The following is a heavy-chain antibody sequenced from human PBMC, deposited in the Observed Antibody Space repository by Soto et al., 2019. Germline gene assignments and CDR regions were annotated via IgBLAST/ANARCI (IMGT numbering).Heavy chain of an antibody. Sequence: QVQLQESGPGLVKRSETLSLTCTVSGGSMRGQHWSWIRQPPGKGLEWIGHHSDSTNYNPSLKSRITISTDPSKNQFSLKLSSVTAADTAVYYCATYTVGEGGRGYWGQGTLVTVSS. V-gene: IGHV4-4*09. CDR2: HHSDST. D-gene: IGHD3-16*01. CDR1: GGSMRGQH. J-gene: IGHJ4*02. CDR3: ATYTVGEGGRGY.